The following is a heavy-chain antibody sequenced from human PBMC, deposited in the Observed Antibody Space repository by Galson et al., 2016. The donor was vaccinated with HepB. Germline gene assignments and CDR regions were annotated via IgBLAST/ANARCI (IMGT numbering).Heavy chain of an antibody. CDR2: VYFNGSA. J-gene: IGHJ5*02. CDR3: TRDRLYCSTTTCRGSVWFDP. D-gene: IGHD6-13*01. Sequence: TLSLTCAVSGGSLSNPLYFWTWIRQHPGKGLEWIGSVYFNGSAHYNPSLKSRVVMSIDTSRSQFSLGLRSVTAADTAVYYCTRDRLYCSTTTCRGSVWFDPWGQGAQVTVSS. V-gene: IGHV4-31*11. CDR1: GGSLSNPLYF.